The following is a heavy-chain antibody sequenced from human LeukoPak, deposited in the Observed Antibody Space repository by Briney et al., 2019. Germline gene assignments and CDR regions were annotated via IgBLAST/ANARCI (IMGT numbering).Heavy chain of an antibody. CDR3: AKDLYVWGSYRYNQCFDY. V-gene: IGHV3-23*01. CDR2: IRGSGGST. CDR1: GFSFRSYA. D-gene: IGHD3-16*02. J-gene: IGHJ4*02. Sequence: GGSLRLSCAPSGFSFRSYALSWFGQAPGKGLEGASAIRGSGGSTYYADSVMGRFTNSRDNSKNTLYLQMNSLRAEDTDVYYCAKDLYVWGSYRYNQCFDYWGQGTLVSVSS.